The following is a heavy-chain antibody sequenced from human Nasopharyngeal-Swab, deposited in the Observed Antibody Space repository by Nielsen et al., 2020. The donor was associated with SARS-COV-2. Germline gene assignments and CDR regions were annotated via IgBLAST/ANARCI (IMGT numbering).Heavy chain of an antibody. D-gene: IGHD3-3*01. CDR2: IYWDDDQ. CDR3: AHITRGVERDTIFGVPLASLSYYYMDV. CDR1: GFSLATSGVG. V-gene: IGHV2-5*02. Sequence: SGPTLVKPTQTLTLTCSFSGFSLATSGVGVAWIRQPPGKALEWLALIYWDDDQRYNPSLKTRPPINKDTSKDQVVLTLTNMGPVDSGTYYCAHITRGVERDTIFGVPLASLSYYYMDVWGKGTTVTVS. J-gene: IGHJ6*03.